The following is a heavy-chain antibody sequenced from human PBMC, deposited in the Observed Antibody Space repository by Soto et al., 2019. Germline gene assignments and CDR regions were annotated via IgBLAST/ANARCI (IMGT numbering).Heavy chain of an antibody. CDR3: ARSTEWNAFHL. CDR1: GFTVIRDY. J-gene: IGHJ3*01. V-gene: IGHV3-53*02. D-gene: IGHD3-3*01. Sequence: EEQLVETGGGLIQPGGSLRLSCAVSGFTVIRDYMNWVRQAPGKGLEWVSVIYSGGTTYHADSVKGRFTISRDNSGNTLFLQMNSLRAEDTAMYYCARSTEWNAFHLWGQGTMVTVSS. CDR2: IYSGGTT.